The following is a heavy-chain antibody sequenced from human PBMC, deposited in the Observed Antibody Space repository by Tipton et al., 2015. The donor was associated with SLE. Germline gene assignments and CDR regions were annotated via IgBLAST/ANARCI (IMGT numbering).Heavy chain of an antibody. Sequence: QLVQSGAEVKKPGESLKISCKASGYSFSDYWVGWVRQMPGKGLEWMGIIYPGDSDTRYSPSFQGQVTISADKSISTAYLQWSSLKASDTAMYYCARTGTAMVTAFDIWGQGTMLTVSS. V-gene: IGHV5-51*03. J-gene: IGHJ3*02. CDR1: GYSFSDYW. CDR3: ARTGTAMVTAFDI. D-gene: IGHD5-18*01. CDR2: IYPGDSDT.